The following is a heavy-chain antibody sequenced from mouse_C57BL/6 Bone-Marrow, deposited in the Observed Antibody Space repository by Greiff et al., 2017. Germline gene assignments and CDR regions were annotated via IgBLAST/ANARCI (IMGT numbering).Heavy chain of an antibody. CDR1: GFTFSDYG. D-gene: IGHD2-1*01. V-gene: IGHV5-17*01. Sequence: EVQRVESGGGLVKPGGSLKLSCAASGFTFSDYGMHWVRQAPEKGLEWVAYISSGSSTIYYADTVKGRFTISRDNAKNTLFLQMTSLRSEETAVYYCARRRIYYGNYYSYYAMDYWGQGTSVTVSS. J-gene: IGHJ4*01. CDR3: ARRRIYYGNYYSYYAMDY. CDR2: ISSGSSTI.